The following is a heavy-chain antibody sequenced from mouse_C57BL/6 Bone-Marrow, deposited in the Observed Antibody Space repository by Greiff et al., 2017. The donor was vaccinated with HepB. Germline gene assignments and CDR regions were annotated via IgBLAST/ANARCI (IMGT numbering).Heavy chain of an antibody. Sequence: EVQLQQSGPELVKPGASVKISCKASGYTFTDYYMNWVKQSHGKSLEWIGDINPNNGGTSYNQKFKGKATLTVDKSSSTAYMELRSLTSEDSAVYYCARGDFITTVVRYFDVWGTGTTVTVSS. D-gene: IGHD1-1*01. CDR2: INPNNGGT. CDR1: GYTFTDYY. V-gene: IGHV1-26*01. J-gene: IGHJ1*03. CDR3: ARGDFITTVVRYFDV.